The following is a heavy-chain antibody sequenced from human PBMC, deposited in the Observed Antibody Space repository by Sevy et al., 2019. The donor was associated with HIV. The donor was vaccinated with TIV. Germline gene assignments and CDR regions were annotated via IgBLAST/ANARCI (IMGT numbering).Heavy chain of an antibody. J-gene: IGHJ4*02. CDR3: ARGRDYGNFDY. V-gene: IGHV3-33*01. D-gene: IGHD4-17*01. CDR1: AFNFSIYG. Sequence: GGSLRLSCAASAFNFSIYGMNWVHQAPDKGLEWVALIWYDGSNKYYADSVKGRFTISRDNSKSTLYLQMNSLRAEDTAVYYCARGRDYGNFDYWGQGTLVTVSS. CDR2: IWYDGSNK.